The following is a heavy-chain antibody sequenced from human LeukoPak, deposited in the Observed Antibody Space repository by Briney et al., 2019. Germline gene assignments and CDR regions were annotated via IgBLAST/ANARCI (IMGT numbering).Heavy chain of an antibody. D-gene: IGHD5-12*01. CDR3: ARVRGYDRLADY. CDR2: IYYSGTT. J-gene: IGHJ4*02. CDR1: GGSISGFY. V-gene: IGHV4-59*01. Sequence: SETLSLTCTVSGGSISGFYWNWIRQPPGMGLVWIGYIYYSGTTTYNPSLTSRVAISVDTSKNHFSLKLSSVTAADTAVYYCARVRGYDRLADYWGQGTLVTVSS.